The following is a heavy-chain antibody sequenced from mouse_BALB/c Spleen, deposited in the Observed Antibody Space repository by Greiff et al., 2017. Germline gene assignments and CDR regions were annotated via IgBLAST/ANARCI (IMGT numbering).Heavy chain of an antibody. CDR3: ARHKDYGSSYLYYFDY. J-gene: IGHJ2*01. CDR1: GFTFSSYA. D-gene: IGHD1-1*01. CDR2: ISSGGSYT. V-gene: IGHV5-9-3*01. Sequence: EVQVVESGGGLVKPGGSLKLSCAAPGFTFSSYAMSWVRQTPEKRLEWVATISSGGSYTYYPDSVKGRFTISRDNAKNTLYLQMSSLRSEDTAMYYCARHKDYGSSYLYYFDYWGQGTTLTVSS.